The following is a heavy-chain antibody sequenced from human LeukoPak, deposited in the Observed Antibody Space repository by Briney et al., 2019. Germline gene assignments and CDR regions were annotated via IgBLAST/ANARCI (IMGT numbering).Heavy chain of an antibody. CDR3: ARGYDFWSIDY. V-gene: IGHV3-23*01. J-gene: IGHJ4*02. CDR2: ISGSGGST. CDR1: GFTFSSYA. Sequence: GGSLRLSCAASGFTFSSYAMSWVRQAPGKGLEWVSAISGSGGSTYYADSVKGRFTISRDNSKNTLYLQMNSLRADDTAVYYCARGYDFWSIDYWGQGTLVTVSS. D-gene: IGHD3-3*01.